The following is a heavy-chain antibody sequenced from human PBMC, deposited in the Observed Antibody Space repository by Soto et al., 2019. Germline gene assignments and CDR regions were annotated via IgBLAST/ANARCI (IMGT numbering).Heavy chain of an antibody. Sequence: GGSLRLSCAASGFTFSSYEMNWVRQAPGKGLEWVSSISSSSSYIYYADSVKGRFTISRDNAKNSLYLQMNSLRAEDTAVYYCARVGGGYSYGYYYYYGMDVWGQGTTVTVSS. CDR1: GFTFSSYE. V-gene: IGHV3-21*01. D-gene: IGHD5-18*01. CDR2: ISSSSSYI. CDR3: ARVGGGYSYGYYYYYGMDV. J-gene: IGHJ6*02.